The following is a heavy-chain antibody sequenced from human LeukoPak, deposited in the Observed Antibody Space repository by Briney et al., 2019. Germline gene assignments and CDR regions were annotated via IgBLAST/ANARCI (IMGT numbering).Heavy chain of an antibody. D-gene: IGHD3-22*01. J-gene: IGHJ4*02. Sequence: SETLSLTCTVSGGSISSSSYCWGWIRQPPGKGLEWIGSIYYSGSTYYNPSLKSRVTISVDTSKNQFSLKLSSVTAADTAVYYCARHRWLFYFDYWGQGTLVTVSS. CDR1: GGSISSSSYC. CDR3: ARHRWLFYFDY. CDR2: IYYSGST. V-gene: IGHV4-39*01.